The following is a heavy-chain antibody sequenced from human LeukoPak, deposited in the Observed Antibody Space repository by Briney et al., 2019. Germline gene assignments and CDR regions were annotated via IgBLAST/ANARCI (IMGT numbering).Heavy chain of an antibody. Sequence: GGSLRLSCGASGFIFSDFEMNWVRQAPGKGLEWVAYISSSGSTIYYADSLRGRFTVSRDNAGNSLYLQMNSLRLEDTAVYYCAREDGEGIFYYMDVWGKGTTVTVS. D-gene: IGHD2-21*01. CDR2: ISSSGSTI. J-gene: IGHJ6*03. V-gene: IGHV3-48*03. CDR1: GFIFSDFE. CDR3: AREDGEGIFYYMDV.